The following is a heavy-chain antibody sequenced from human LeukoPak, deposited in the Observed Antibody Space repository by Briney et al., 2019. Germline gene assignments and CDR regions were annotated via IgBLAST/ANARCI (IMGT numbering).Heavy chain of an antibody. D-gene: IGHD5-12*01. CDR2: IFYSGTT. J-gene: IGHJ4*02. Sequence: SETLSLTCTVSGGSITNYYWSWIRQPPGKGLEWIGYIFYSGTTNYNPSLKSRVTISVDTSQNQFSLKLSSVAAADTAVYYCARGGSSGYDPFDYWGQGTLVTVSS. V-gene: IGHV4-59*12. CDR3: ARGGSSGYDPFDY. CDR1: GGSITNYY.